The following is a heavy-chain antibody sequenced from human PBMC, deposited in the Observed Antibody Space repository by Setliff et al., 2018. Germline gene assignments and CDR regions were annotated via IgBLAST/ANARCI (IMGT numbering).Heavy chain of an antibody. CDR1: GGNFNNYA. V-gene: IGHV1-69*13. D-gene: IGHD2-2*01. CDR2: IIPLFGTT. J-gene: IGHJ3*02. Sequence: ASVKVSCKASGGNFNNYAINWVRQAPGQGLEWVGRIIPLFGTTNFAQEFQGRVTITADESTETTYMDLSSLRSEDTAVYYCARGYQVTPPRADASDIWGQGTLVTVSS. CDR3: ARGYQVTPPRADASDI.